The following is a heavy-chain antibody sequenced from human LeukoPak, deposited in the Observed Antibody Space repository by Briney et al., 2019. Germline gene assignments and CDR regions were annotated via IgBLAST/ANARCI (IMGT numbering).Heavy chain of an antibody. V-gene: IGHV3-30-3*01. J-gene: IGHJ4*02. CDR2: ISYDGSNK. D-gene: IGHD3-10*01. CDR1: GFTFSSYA. Sequence: GGSLRLSCAASGFTFSSYATHWVRQAPGKGLEWVAVISYDGSNKYYADSVKGRFTISRDNSKNTLYLQMNSLRAEDTAVYYCASGYGSGSYYNEGDEYWGPGTLVTVSS. CDR3: ASGYGSGSYYNEGDEY.